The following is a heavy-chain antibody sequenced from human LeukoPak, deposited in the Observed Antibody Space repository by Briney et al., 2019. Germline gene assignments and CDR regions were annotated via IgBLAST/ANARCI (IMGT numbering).Heavy chain of an antibody. CDR1: GFTVSDNY. CDR2: IYYGNSGST. CDR3: ARDRSGYANDAFDF. J-gene: IGHJ3*01. V-gene: IGHV3-53*01. Sequence: GGSLRLSCAASGFTVSDNYMNWVRQAPGKGLEWVSVIYYGNSGSTYYADSVKGRFTISRDSSKNTLYLHMNSLRAEDTAVYHCARDRSGYANDAFDFWGQGTMVTVSS. D-gene: IGHD3-3*01.